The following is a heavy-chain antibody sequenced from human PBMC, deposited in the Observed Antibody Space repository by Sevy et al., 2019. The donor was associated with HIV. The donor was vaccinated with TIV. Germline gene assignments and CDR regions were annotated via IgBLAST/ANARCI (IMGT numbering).Heavy chain of an antibody. D-gene: IGHD3-22*01. CDR1: GFYFG. Sequence: GGSLRLSCTASGFYFGIHWVRQAPGKGLEWVALIWYDGINKDYADSVKGQFTISRDNSKNTVFLQMNSLRAEDTGMYYCARWGNSSGIDYWGQGTLVTVSS. J-gene: IGHJ4*02. CDR2: IWYDGINK. V-gene: IGHV3-33*01. CDR3: ARWGNSSGIDY.